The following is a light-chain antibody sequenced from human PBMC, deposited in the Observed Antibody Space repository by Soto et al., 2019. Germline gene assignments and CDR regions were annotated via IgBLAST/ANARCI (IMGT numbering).Light chain of an antibody. CDR2: GAS. V-gene: IGKV3-11*01. CDR3: QQRTDWVT. CDR1: QSVSSY. Sequence: ENVLTQSPATLSLSPGERATLSFRASQSVSSYLAWYQQKPGQAPRLLIYGASTRATDIPARFSGSGSGTDFTLTISSLEPEDFAVYYCQQRTDWVTFGGGTKVDIK. J-gene: IGKJ4*01.